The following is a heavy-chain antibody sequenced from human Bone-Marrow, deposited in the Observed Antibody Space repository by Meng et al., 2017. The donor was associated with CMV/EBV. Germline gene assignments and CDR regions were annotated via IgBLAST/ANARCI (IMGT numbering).Heavy chain of an antibody. Sequence: LPCGVYGGSFSSYSWNWIRQPPGKGLEWIGEINHRGSANYNPSLKSRVTMSVDTSKKQFSLKLSSVTAADTALYFCAREIVGATDYWGQGTLVTVSS. CDR3: AREIVGATDY. V-gene: IGHV4-34*01. CDR1: GGSFSSYS. J-gene: IGHJ4*02. D-gene: IGHD1-26*01. CDR2: INHRGSA.